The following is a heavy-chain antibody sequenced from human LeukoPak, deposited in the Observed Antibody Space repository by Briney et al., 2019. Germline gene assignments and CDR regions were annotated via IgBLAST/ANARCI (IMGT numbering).Heavy chain of an antibody. J-gene: IGHJ4*02. CDR1: GFTFSSYG. CDR3: AKAGAQSSSWRFDS. Sequence: GGSLRLSCAASGFTFSSYGMSWVRLAPGKGLQWVSALTGGGGSTYYADSVKGRFTISRDNSKNMAYLQMNSLGAEDTGVYFCAKAGAQSSSWRFDSWGQGTLVTVSS. V-gene: IGHV3-23*01. CDR2: LTGGGGST. D-gene: IGHD6-13*01.